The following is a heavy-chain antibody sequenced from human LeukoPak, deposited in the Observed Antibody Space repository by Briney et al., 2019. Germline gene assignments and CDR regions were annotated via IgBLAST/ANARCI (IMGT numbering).Heavy chain of an antibody. CDR1: GFTFSSYG. D-gene: IGHD3-22*01. CDR3: AKEPFLYDSSGYYYGGFDY. J-gene: IGHJ4*02. CDR2: ISYDGSNK. Sequence: GRSLRLSCAASGFTFSSYGMHWVRQAPGKGLEWVAVISYDGSNKYYADSVKGRFTISRDNSKNTLYLQMNSLRAEDTAVYYCAKEPFLYDSSGYYYGGFDYWGQGALVTVSS. V-gene: IGHV3-30*18.